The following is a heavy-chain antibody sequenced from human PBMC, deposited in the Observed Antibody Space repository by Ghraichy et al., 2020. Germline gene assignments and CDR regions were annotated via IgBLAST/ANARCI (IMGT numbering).Heavy chain of an antibody. V-gene: IGHV4-4*02. CDR3: ARVPCCPSGFSDGSGYYWERGWLDP. D-gene: IGHD3-22*01. CDR1: GASISSSDW. J-gene: IGHJ5*02. CDR2: MHHGGNT. Sequence: SETLSLTCAVSGASISSSDWWTWVRQPPGKGLEWLAEMHHGGNTNYNPSIRSRVTISLDKSRNLLSLNVKSVTAADPAVYFCARVPCCPSGFSDGSGYYWERGWLDPWGRGTLVTVAS.